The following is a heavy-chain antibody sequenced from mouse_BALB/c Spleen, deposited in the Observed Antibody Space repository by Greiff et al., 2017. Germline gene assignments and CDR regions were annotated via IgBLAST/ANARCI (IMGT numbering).Heavy chain of an antibody. V-gene: IGHV14-3*02. Sequence: EVKLMESGAELVKPGASVKLSCTASGFNIKDTYMHWVKQRPEQGLEWIGRIDPANGNTKYDPKFQGKATITADTSSNTAYLQLSSLTSEDTAVYYCAMIDYWGQGTTLTVSS. CDR1: GFNIKDTY. J-gene: IGHJ2*01. CDR3: AMIDY. CDR2: IDPANGNT.